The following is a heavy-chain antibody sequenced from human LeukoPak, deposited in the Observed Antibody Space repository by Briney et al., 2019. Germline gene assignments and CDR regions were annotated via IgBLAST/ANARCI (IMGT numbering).Heavy chain of an antibody. V-gene: IGHV3-11*01. CDR3: ARGDWYSFDH. J-gene: IGHJ4*02. D-gene: IGHD6-19*01. CDR1: GFTFSDYY. Sequence: PGRSLRLSCAASGFTFSDYYMNWIRQAPGKGLEWVSYISSGGSSIYYADSVKGRFTISRDNAKSSLYMEMNSLRAEDTAVYYCARGDWYSFDHWGQGTLVTVSS. CDR2: ISSGGSSI.